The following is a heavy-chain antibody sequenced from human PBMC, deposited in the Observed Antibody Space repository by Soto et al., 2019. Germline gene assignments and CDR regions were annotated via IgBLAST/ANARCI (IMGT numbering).Heavy chain of an antibody. V-gene: IGHV5-51*01. J-gene: IGHJ4*02. Sequence: GEALKSSCKGSGYNFAVYWIAWVRQMPGKGLEXMGIIXXSXSXTXYXXXXQGQVTISADKSISSAYLQWSSLRASHTAMYHCARGGVSTRTFDYWGQGTPVTVSS. CDR1: GYNFAVYW. D-gene: IGHD3-3*01. CDR3: ARGGVSTRTFDY. CDR2: IXXSXSXT.